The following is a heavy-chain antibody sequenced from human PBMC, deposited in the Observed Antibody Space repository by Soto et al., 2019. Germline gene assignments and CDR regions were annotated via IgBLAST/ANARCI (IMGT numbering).Heavy chain of an antibody. J-gene: IGHJ4*02. D-gene: IGHD4-17*01. CDR1: GGSISSGGYY. V-gene: IGHV4-31*03. CDR3: ARGTSYGDYHFDY. CDR2: IYYSGST. Sequence: SETLSLTCTVSGGSISSGGYYWSWIRQHPGKGLEWIGYIYYSGSTYYNPSLKSRVTISVDTSKNQFSLKLSSVTAADTAVYYCARGTSYGDYHFDYWGQGTLVTVSS.